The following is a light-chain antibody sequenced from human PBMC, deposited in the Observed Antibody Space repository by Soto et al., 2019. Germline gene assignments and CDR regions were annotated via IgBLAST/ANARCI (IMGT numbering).Light chain of an antibody. CDR1: QSVSSN. J-gene: IGKJ1*01. CDR3: QQYGSSTWT. V-gene: IGKV3-20*01. CDR2: GAS. Sequence: EIVMTQSPAPLSVCPVERATLSCRASQSVSSNLAWYQQKPGQAPRLLIYGASSRATGIPDRFSGSGSGTDGTITISRLETEDVAVYYCQQYGSSTWTFGQGTKVDIK.